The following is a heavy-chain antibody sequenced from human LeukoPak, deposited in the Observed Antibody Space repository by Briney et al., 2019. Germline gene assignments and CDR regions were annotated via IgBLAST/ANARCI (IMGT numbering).Heavy chain of an antibody. V-gene: IGHV3-30*02. J-gene: IGHJ4*02. CDR1: GFTFSTYG. CDR2: IRYDESKT. D-gene: IGHD4-17*01. Sequence: GGSLRLSCAASGFTFSTYGMHWVRQAPGKGLEWVAFIRYDESKTYYVDSVRGRFIISRDNSKNTLYLQMNGLRVADTAIYYCAKGYGVSHFDYWGQGALVAVSS. CDR3: AKGYGVSHFDY.